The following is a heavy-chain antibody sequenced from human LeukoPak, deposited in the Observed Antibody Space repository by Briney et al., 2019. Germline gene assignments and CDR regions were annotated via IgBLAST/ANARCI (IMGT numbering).Heavy chain of an antibody. CDR2: ISSSGSTI. V-gene: IGHV3-11*01. CDR1: GFTFSDYY. CDR3: AKDLSIGYDILTGYFPDAFDS. J-gene: IGHJ3*02. Sequence: GGSLRLSCAASGFTFSDYYMSWLRQAPGKGLEWVSYISSSGSTIYYADSVKGRFTISRDNSKNTLYLQMNSLRAEDTAVYYCAKDLSIGYDILTGYFPDAFDSWGQGTMVTVSS. D-gene: IGHD3-9*01.